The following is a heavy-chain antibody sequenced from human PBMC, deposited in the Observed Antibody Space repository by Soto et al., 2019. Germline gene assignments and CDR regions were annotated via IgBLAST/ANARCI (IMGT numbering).Heavy chain of an antibody. Sequence: GGSLRLSCAASGFTFSSYAMHWVRQAPGKGLEYVSAISSNGGSTYYANSVKGRFTISRDNSKNTLYLQMGSLRAEDMAVYYCARDGVPRRGSVYSSSTYYYYYYYMDVWGKGTTVTVSS. V-gene: IGHV3-64*01. J-gene: IGHJ6*03. CDR2: ISSNGGST. CDR1: GFTFSSYA. CDR3: ARDGVPRRGSVYSSSTYYYYYYYMDV. D-gene: IGHD4-4*01.